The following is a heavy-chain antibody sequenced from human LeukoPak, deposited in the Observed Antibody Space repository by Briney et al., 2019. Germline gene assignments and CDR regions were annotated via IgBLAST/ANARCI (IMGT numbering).Heavy chain of an antibody. D-gene: IGHD2-2*01. J-gene: IGHJ4*02. CDR1: GGTFSSYA. CDR2: LIPIFGTA. CDR3: ARHRGCTSCSQGSFDY. V-gene: IGHV1-69*13. Sequence: SVKVSCKASGGTFSSYAISWVRQAPGQGLEWMGGLIPIFGTANYAQKFQGRVTITADESTSTAYMELSSLRSEDTAVYYCARHRGCTSCSQGSFDYWGQGTLVTVSS.